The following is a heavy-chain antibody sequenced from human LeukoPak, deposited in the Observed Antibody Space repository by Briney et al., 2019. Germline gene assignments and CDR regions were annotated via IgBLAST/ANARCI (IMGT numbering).Heavy chain of an antibody. Sequence: ASVKVSCKASGYTFTGYYMHWVRQAPGQGLEWMGWINPNSGGTNYAQKFQGWVTMTRDTSISTAYMELSRLRSDDTAVYYCARARITMVRPGLTRNWFAPWGQGPLVTVSS. V-gene: IGHV1-2*04. D-gene: IGHD3-10*01. CDR1: GYTFTGYY. CDR2: INPNSGGT. J-gene: IGHJ5*02. CDR3: ARARITMVRPGLTRNWFAP.